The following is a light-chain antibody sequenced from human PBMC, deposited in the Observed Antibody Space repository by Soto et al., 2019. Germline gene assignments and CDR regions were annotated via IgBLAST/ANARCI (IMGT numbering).Light chain of an antibody. V-gene: IGKV1-5*01. CDR2: DAS. Sequence: DIQMTQSPSSVSASVGDRVALTCRASQGISRWLAWYQQKPGKAPKLLIYDASSLESGVPSRFSGSGSGTEFTLTISSLQPDDFATYYCQQYNSYPWTFGQGTKVDIK. CDR3: QQYNSYPWT. J-gene: IGKJ1*01. CDR1: QGISRW.